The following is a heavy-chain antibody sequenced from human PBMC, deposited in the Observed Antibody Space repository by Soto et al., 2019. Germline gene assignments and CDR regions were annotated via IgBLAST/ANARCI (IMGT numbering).Heavy chain of an antibody. V-gene: IGHV1-3*01. J-gene: IGHJ4*02. CDR3: ARVFYSSGWYND. CDR2: INAGNGNT. CDR1: GYTFTSYA. Sequence: ASVKVSCKASGYTFTSYAMHWVRQAPGQRLEWMGWINAGNGNTKYSQKFQGRVTITRDTSASTAYMELSSLRSEDTAVYYCARVFYSSGWYNDWGQGTLVTVAS. D-gene: IGHD6-19*01.